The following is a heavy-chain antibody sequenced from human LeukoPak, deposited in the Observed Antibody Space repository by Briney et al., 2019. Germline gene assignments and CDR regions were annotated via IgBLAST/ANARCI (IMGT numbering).Heavy chain of an antibody. Sequence: SQTLSLTCTVSIGSISSSSYYWGWIRQPPGKGLEWIGSIYYSGSTYYNPSLKSRVTISVDTSKNQFSLKLSSVTAADTAVYYCARSHGSGSYFDYWGQGTLVTVSS. V-gene: IGHV4-39*01. CDR2: IYYSGST. CDR3: ARSHGSGSYFDY. CDR1: IGSISSSSYY. J-gene: IGHJ4*02. D-gene: IGHD3-10*01.